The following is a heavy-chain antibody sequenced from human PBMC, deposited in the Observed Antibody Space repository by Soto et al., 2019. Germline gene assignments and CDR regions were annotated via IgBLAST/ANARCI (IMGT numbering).Heavy chain of an antibody. J-gene: IGHJ4*02. V-gene: IGHV3-74*01. CDR2: INSDGSSK. Sequence: GGSLRLSCAASGFTFSSYWMHWVRQAPGKGLVWVSRINSDGSSKNYADSVKGRFTISRDNAKNTLYLQMNSLRAEDTAVYYCASGPFPTYYDFWSGYSRGYFDYWGQGTLVTVSS. CDR1: GFTFSSYW. CDR3: ASGPFPTYYDFWSGYSRGYFDY. D-gene: IGHD3-3*01.